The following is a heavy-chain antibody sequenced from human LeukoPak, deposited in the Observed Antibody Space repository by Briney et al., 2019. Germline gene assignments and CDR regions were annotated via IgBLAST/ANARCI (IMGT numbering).Heavy chain of an antibody. CDR2: ISSSGDTA. CDR1: GFTFSIYG. J-gene: IGHJ4*02. Sequence: GGSLRLSCAASGFTFSIYGMSWVRQAPGKGLEWVSTISSSGDTAYFADSVKGRFTISRDNSKNTLYLQMNSLRTEDTAVYYCAKELYGYWGQGTLVTVSS. D-gene: IGHD3-10*01. V-gene: IGHV3-23*01. CDR3: AKELYGY.